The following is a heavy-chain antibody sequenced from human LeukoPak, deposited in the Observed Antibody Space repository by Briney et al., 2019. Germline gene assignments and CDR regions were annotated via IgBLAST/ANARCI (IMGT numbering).Heavy chain of an antibody. D-gene: IGHD1-14*01. CDR2: MYGDGGST. CDR1: GFTFSSTW. Sequence: PGGSLRLSCATSGFTFSSTWMHWVRQAPGKGLMWVSRMYGDGGSTTYADSVKGRFTISRDNAKNTLYLQMNSLRAEDTAVYYCASSDRLDYWGQGTLVTVS. CDR3: ASSDRLDY. J-gene: IGHJ4*02. V-gene: IGHV3-74*01.